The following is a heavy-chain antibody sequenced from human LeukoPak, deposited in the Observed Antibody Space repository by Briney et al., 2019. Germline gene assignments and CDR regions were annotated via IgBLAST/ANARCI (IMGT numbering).Heavy chain of an antibody. J-gene: IGHJ4*02. D-gene: IGHD3-22*01. CDR1: GFPVSSNY. CDR2: IYSGGST. CDR3: AREIHYYDAYYFDY. Sequence: GSLSLSYAASGFPVSSNYMSWVRPAPGKRLEWVSVIYSGGSTYYAYSVKGRFTISRDNAKNSLYLQMNSLRAEDTAVYYCAREIHYYDAYYFDYWGQGTLVTVSS. V-gene: IGHV3-66*01.